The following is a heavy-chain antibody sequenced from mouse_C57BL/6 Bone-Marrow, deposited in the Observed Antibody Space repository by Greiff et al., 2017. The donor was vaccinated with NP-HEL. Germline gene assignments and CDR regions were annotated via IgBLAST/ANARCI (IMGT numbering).Heavy chain of an antibody. CDR2: IWGDGST. CDR3: AKEDGNYLYWYFDV. V-gene: IGHV2-3*01. CDR1: GFSLTSSG. D-gene: IGHD2-1*01. J-gene: IGHJ1*03. Sequence: VQGVESGPGLVAPSQSLSITCTVSGFSLTSSGVSWVRQPPGKGLEWLGVIWGDGSTNYHSALISRLSISKDNSKSQVFLKLNSLQTDDTATYYCAKEDGNYLYWYFDVWGTGTTVTVSS.